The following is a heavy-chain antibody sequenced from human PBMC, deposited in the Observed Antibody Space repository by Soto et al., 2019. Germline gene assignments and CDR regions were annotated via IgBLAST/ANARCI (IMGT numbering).Heavy chain of an antibody. CDR2: ISSFSNYM. CDR3: ARGCSGGSCYTLAYYGMDV. J-gene: IGHJ6*02. V-gene: IGHV3-21*04. D-gene: IGHD2-15*01. Sequence: GGSLRLSCAFSGFPFNSYSMNWVRQAPGKGLEWVSSISSFSNYMYYADSVKGRFTISRDNSNNTLYLQMNSLRAEDTAVYYCARGCSGGSCYTLAYYGMDVWGHGTTVTVSS. CDR1: GFPFNSYS.